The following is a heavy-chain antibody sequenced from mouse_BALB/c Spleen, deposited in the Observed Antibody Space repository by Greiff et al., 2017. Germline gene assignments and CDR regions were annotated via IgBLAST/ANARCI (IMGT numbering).Heavy chain of an antibody. V-gene: IGHV1-4*02. Sequence: VQLQQSAAELARPGASVKMSCKASGYTFTSYTMHWVKQRPGQGLEWIGYINPSSGYTEYNQKFKDKTTLTADKSSSTAYMQLSSLTSEDSAVYYCARGDYYGYWYFDVWGAGTTVTVSS. D-gene: IGHD1-1*01. CDR1: GYTFTSYT. CDR3: ARGDYYGYWYFDV. CDR2: INPSSGYT. J-gene: IGHJ1*01.